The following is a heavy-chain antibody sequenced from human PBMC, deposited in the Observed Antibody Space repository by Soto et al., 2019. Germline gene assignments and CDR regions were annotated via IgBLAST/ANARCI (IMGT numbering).Heavy chain of an antibody. V-gene: IGHV1-18*01. CDR3: ARGNWNYVNWFDP. J-gene: IGHJ5*02. CDR1: GYTFTSCC. D-gene: IGHD1-7*01. CDR2: ISAYNGNT. Sequence: ASVNVSCKSSGYTFTSCCISWVRQAPGQGLEWMGWISAYNGNTNYAQKLQGRVTMTTDTSTSTAYMELRSLRSDDTAVYYCARGNWNYVNWFDPWGQGTLVTVSS.